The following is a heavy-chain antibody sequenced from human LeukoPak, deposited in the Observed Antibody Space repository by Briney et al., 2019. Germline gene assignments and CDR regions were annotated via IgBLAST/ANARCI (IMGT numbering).Heavy chain of an antibody. CDR1: GFTFSTNG. Sequence: PGGSLRLSCAASGFTFSTNGMSLVRQAPGKGVGWGSTINDVGDTAFYADSVKGRFTISRDNSKTTLFLQMNRLRAEDTAVYYCAKIMFGGVLGSFEYWGQGTLVTVSS. V-gene: IGHV3-23*01. CDR3: AKIMFGGVLGSFEY. J-gene: IGHJ4*02. CDR2: INDVGDTA. D-gene: IGHD3-16*02.